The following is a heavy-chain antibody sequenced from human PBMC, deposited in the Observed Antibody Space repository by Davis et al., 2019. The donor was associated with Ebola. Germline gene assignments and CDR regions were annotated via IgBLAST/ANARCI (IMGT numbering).Heavy chain of an antibody. J-gene: IGHJ4*02. V-gene: IGHV3-23*01. CDR1: GFTFSSSA. CDR3: AKAGHCGNYCSSDS. CDR2: IGSGGGSI. Sequence: GESLKISCAASGFTFSSSAMSWGRQAPGKGLEWVSSIGSGGGSIYYADSVKGRFTISRDNSKNTLYLQMNSPRAEDTAVYYCAKAGHCGNYCSSDSWGQGTLVTVSS. D-gene: IGHD1-26*01.